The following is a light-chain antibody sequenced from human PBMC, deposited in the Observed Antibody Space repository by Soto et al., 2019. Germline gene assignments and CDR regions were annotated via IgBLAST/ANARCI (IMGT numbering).Light chain of an antibody. Sequence: ERVMTQSPATLSVSPGERATLSCRASQSVSSNLAWSQQKPGQAPRLLIYDTSTRATGVPARFSGSGSGTEFTLTISSLQSEDFAVYFCHQYNNWPITFGQGTRLEIK. V-gene: IGKV3-15*01. CDR3: HQYNNWPIT. CDR2: DTS. CDR1: QSVSSN. J-gene: IGKJ5*01.